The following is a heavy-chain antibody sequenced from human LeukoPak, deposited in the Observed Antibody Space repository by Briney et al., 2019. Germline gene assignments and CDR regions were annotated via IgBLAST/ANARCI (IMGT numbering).Heavy chain of an antibody. Sequence: SVKVSCKASGYTFTSYGISWVRQAPGQGLEWMGRIIPILGIANYAQKFQGRVTITADKSTSTAYMELSSLRSEDTAVYYCARGGLMPADNWFDPWGQGTLVTVSS. CDR2: IIPILGIA. V-gene: IGHV1-69*04. J-gene: IGHJ5*02. CDR3: ARGGLMPADNWFDP. CDR1: GYTFTSYG. D-gene: IGHD2-2*01.